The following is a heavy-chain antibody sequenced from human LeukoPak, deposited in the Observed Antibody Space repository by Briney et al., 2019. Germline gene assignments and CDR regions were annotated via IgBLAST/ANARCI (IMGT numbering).Heavy chain of an antibody. V-gene: IGHV3-23*01. Sequence: GGSLRLSCAASGFTFSSHGMSWVRQAPGKGLEWVSAISGSGNTYYADSVKGRFTISRDISKNTPYLQMNSLRAEDTAVYYCAHGGLYYLDYWGQGTLVTVSS. D-gene: IGHD3-10*01. CDR2: ISGSGNT. CDR3: AHGGLYYLDY. CDR1: GFTFSSHG. J-gene: IGHJ4*02.